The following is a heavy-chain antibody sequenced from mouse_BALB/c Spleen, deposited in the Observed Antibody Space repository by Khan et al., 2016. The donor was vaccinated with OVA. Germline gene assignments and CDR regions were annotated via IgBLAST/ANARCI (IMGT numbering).Heavy chain of an antibody. D-gene: IGHD1-1*02. CDR2: ISSSGST. Sequence: VQLQESGPGLVKPSQSLSLTCTVTGYSITSDYAWYWLRQFPGNILEWMGYISSSGSTNYNPALKSRISITRDTSKNQFFMQLTPVTTEDTTTYYCARAGSRYDYAMDYWGQGTSVTVSS. V-gene: IGHV3-2*02. J-gene: IGHJ4*01. CDR3: ARAGSRYDYAMDY. CDR1: GYSITSDYA.